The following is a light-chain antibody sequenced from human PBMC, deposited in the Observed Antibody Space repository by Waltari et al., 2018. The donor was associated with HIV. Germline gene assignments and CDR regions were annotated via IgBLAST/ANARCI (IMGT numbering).Light chain of an antibody. Sequence: ETLMTQSPATVSASPGEGVTLFCRASQTVGAHVAWYKQKVGQAPRLLVFGASTRATAIPDRLHGSGSGTEFTLTINSLQSEDFGVYYCQQYNRWPWTFGQGTRVEV. V-gene: IGKV3-15*01. CDR3: QQYNRWPWT. J-gene: IGKJ1*01. CDR2: GAS. CDR1: QTVGAH.